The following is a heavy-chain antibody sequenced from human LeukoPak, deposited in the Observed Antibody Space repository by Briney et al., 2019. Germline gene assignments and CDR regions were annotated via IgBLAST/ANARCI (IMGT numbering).Heavy chain of an antibody. CDR2: ISGSSSYI. V-gene: IGHV3-21*01. J-gene: IGHJ6*03. Sequence: GGSLRLSCAASGFTFNTYTMNWVRQAPGKGLEWVSSISGSSSYIYYADSMKGRFTISRDNAKNSLYLQMNSLRAEDTAVYYCARDESSGYYSSYYYYYMDVWGKGATVTVSS. CDR1: GFTFNTYT. CDR3: ARDESSGYYSSYYYYYMDV. D-gene: IGHD3-3*01.